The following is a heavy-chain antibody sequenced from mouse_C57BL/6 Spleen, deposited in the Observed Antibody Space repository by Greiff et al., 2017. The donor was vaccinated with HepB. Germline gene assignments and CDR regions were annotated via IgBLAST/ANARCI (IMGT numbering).Heavy chain of an antibody. CDR3: ARYGAGDSFDY. CDR1: GFTFTDYY. D-gene: IGHD3-3*01. V-gene: IGHV7-3*01. CDR2: IRNKANGYTT. Sequence: EVMLVESGGGLVQPGGSLSLSCAASGFTFTDYYMSWVRQPPGKALEWLGFIRNKANGYTTEYSASVKGRFTISRDNSQSILYLQMNALRAEDSATYYCARYGAGDSFDYWGQGTTLTVSS. J-gene: IGHJ2*01.